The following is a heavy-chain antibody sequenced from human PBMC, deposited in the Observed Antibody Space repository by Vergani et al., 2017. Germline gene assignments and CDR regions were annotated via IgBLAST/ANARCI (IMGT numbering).Heavy chain of an antibody. CDR3: ARAEGYCSGGSCYYPFDP. J-gene: IGHJ5*02. CDR1: GYSFTSYW. V-gene: IGHV5-51*01. CDR2: IYPGDSDT. D-gene: IGHD2-15*01. Sequence: DVQLVQSGAEVKKPGESLKISCKGSGYSFTSYWIGWVRQMPGKGLEWMGIIYPGDSDTRYSPSFQGQVTISADKSISTAYLQWSSLKASDTAMYYCARAEGYCSGGSCYYPFDPWGQGTLVTVSS.